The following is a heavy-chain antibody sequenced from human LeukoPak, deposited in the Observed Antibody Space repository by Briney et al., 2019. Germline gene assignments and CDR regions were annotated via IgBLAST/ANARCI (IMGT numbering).Heavy chain of an antibody. CDR2: IYYSGST. Sequence: SETLSLTCTVSGGSISSYYWSWIRQPPGKGLEWIGYIYYSGSTNYNPSLTSRVTISVDTSKNQFSLKLSSVTAADTAVYYCAREQTRYFDLWGRGTLVTVSS. J-gene: IGHJ2*01. V-gene: IGHV4-59*01. CDR3: AREQTRYFDL. CDR1: GGSISSYY.